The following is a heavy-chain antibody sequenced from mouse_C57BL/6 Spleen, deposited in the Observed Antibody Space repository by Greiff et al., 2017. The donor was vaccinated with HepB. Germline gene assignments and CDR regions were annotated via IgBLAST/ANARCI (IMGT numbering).Heavy chain of an antibody. J-gene: IGHJ4*01. CDR1: GYTFTSYG. CDR3: AHIYHYAMDY. V-gene: IGHV1-81*01. D-gene: IGHD2-1*01. CDR2: IYPRSGNT. Sequence: QVQLKQSGAELARPGASVKLSCKASGYTFTSYGISWVKQRTGQGLEWIGEIYPRSGNTYYNEKFKGKATLTADKSSSTAYMELRSLTSEDSAVYFCAHIYHYAMDYWGQGTSVTVSS.